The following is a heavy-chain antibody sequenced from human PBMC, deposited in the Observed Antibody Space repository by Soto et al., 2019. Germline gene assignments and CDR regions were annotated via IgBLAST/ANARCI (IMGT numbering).Heavy chain of an antibody. CDR3: ARDMDDILTGSDV. CDR1: GFTFSSYA. J-gene: IGHJ6*02. CDR2: ISYDGSNK. D-gene: IGHD3-9*01. V-gene: IGHV3-30-3*01. Sequence: PGGSLRLSCAASGFTFSSYAMHGVRQAPGKGLEWAAVISYDGSNKYYADSVNGRFTISRDNSKNTLYLQMNSLRAEDTAVYYCARDMDDILTGSDVWGQGTTVTVSS.